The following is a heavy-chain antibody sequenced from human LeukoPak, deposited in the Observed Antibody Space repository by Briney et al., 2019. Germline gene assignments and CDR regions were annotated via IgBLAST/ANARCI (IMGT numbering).Heavy chain of an antibody. J-gene: IGHJ4*02. CDR2: ICNDGSNK. CDR3: AKTTGGYPQLMDY. D-gene: IGHD3-22*01. V-gene: IGHV3-33*06. CDR1: GFTFSSYG. Sequence: GRSLRLSCAASGFTFSSYGMHWVRPAPGKGLEWVAAICNDGSNKYYADSVKGRFTISRDHSKNTLYLQTTSLRAEDTAVYYCAKTTGGYPQLMDYWGQGTLVTVSS.